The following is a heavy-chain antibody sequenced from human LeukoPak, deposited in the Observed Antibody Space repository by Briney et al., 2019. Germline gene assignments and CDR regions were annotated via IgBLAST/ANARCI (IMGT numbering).Heavy chain of an antibody. V-gene: IGHV3-23*01. CDR1: GFTFSSYS. Sequence: PGGSLRLSCAASGFTFSSYSMNWVRQAPGKGLEWVSAISGSGGSTYYADSVKGRFTISRDNSKNTLYLQMNSLRAEDTAVYYCAKDYSTMVRGLFDPWGQGTLVTVSS. J-gene: IGHJ5*02. CDR2: ISGSGGST. D-gene: IGHD3-10*01. CDR3: AKDYSTMVRGLFDP.